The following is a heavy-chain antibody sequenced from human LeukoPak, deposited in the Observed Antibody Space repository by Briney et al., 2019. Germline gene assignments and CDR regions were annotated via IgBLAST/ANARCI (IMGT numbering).Heavy chain of an antibody. D-gene: IGHD3-10*01. CDR3: ARGPKYYYGSGSYGWFDP. CDR2: VNPRAGST. V-gene: IGHV1-46*01. J-gene: IGHJ5*02. CDR1: GYTFTSYY. Sequence: ASVKISCKTSGYTFTSYYLYWVRQAPGEGVEWMGLVNPRAGSTRNAQKFQSRVTMTRDTSTSTHYMELSSVRSEDTGVYYCARGPKYYYGSGSYGWFDPWGQGSLVTVSP.